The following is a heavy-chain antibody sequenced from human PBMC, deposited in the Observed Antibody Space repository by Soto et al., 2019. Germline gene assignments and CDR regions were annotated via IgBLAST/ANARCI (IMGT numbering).Heavy chain of an antibody. J-gene: IGHJ4*02. Sequence: ASVKVSCKASGYTFTGYYMHWVRQAPGQGLERMGWINPNSGGTNYAQKFQGWVTMTRDTSISTAYMELSRLRSDDTAVYYCARDHTSEEFDYWGQGTLVTVSS. CDR2: INPNSGGT. CDR3: ARDHTSEEFDY. V-gene: IGHV1-2*04. D-gene: IGHD1-26*01. CDR1: GYTFTGYY.